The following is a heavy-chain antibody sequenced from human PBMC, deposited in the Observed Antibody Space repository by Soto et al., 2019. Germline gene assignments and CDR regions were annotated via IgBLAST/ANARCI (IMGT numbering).Heavy chain of an antibody. CDR2: IHYSGST. J-gene: IGHJ6*02. Sequence: SETLSLTGTVADGSISSDYWSWIRQSPGKGLEWIGYIHYSGSTKSNPSLKSRVTISVDTSRNQVSLKLSSVTAADSAVYFWARARYQLLNSYYYGMDVWGQGTTVTVSS. CDR3: ARARYQLLNSYYYGMDV. V-gene: IGHV4-59*01. CDR1: DGSISSDY. D-gene: IGHD2-2*01.